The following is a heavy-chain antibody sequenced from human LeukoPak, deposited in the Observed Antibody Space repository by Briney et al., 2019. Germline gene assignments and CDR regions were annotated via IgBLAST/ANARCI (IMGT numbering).Heavy chain of an antibody. CDR1: GFPFSSYD. D-gene: IGHD1-1*01. CDR3: AKDRRIGDRGRGWNDRYFDS. Sequence: GGSLRLSCAASGFPFSSYDMHWVRQAPGKGLEWVTVISYDGSNKYYADSVEGRFTISRDSSKNTLYLQMNSLRAEDTALYYCAKDRRIGDRGRGWNDRYFDSWGQGALVTVSS. V-gene: IGHV3-30*18. J-gene: IGHJ4*02. CDR2: ISYDGSNK.